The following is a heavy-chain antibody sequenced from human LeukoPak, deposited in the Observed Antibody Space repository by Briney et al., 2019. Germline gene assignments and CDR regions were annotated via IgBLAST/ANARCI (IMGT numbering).Heavy chain of an antibody. V-gene: IGHV4-38-2*01. CDR3: ARGDRTAAISWFDP. CDR1: GYSIRSGYY. Sequence: SETLSLTCPVSGYSIRSGYYWGWIRQAPGKGLEWIGSFHYSGNTYYNPFLKSRASISVDTSKNQFSLTLSSVTAADTAVYYCARGDRTAAISWFDPWGQGTLVTVSS. D-gene: IGHD2-2*01. CDR2: FHYSGNT. J-gene: IGHJ5*02.